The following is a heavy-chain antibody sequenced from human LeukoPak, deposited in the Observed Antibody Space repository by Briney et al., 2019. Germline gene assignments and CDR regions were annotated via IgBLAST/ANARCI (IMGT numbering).Heavy chain of an antibody. D-gene: IGHD2-15*01. Sequence: GSSVKVSCKASGGTFSSYAISWVRQAPGQGLEWMGRIIPIFGTANYAQKFQGRVTITTDESTSTAYMELSSLRSEDTAVYYCARDFNCRGGHCFQHWGQGTLVTVSS. CDR2: IIPIFGTA. CDR1: GGTFSSYA. J-gene: IGHJ1*01. CDR3: ARDFNCRGGHCFQH. V-gene: IGHV1-69*05.